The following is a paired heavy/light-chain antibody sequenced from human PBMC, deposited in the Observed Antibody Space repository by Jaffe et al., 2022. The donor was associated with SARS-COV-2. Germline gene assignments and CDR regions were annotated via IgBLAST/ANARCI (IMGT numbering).Light chain of an antibody. J-gene: IGKJ4*01. CDR2: WAS. Sequence: DIVMTQSPDSLAVSLGERATINCKSSQNVLSSSSNKNTLAWYQQKPGQPPQLLIYWASTRESGVPDRFSGSGSGTDFTLTISSLQAEDVAVYYCQQYYSLPLTFGGGTKVEIK. V-gene: IGKV4-1*01. CDR1: QNVLSSSSNKNT. CDR3: QQYYSLPLT.
Heavy chain of an antibody. CDR1: GDSVSSNTAA. CDR3: ARRGDYVHFDY. J-gene: IGHJ4*02. D-gene: IGHD3-10*01. CDR2: TYYRSKWYN. V-gene: IGHV6-1*01. Sequence: QVQLQQSGPGLVKPSQTLSLTCAISGDSVSSNTAAWNWIRLSPSRGLEWLGRTYYRSKWYNEYAESVKSRITIDPDTSKNQFSLHLKSVTPEDTAVYYCARRGDYVHFDYWGQGTLVTVSS.